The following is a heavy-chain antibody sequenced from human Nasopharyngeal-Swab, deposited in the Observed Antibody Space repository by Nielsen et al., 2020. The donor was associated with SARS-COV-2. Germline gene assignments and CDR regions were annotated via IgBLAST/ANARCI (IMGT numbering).Heavy chain of an antibody. J-gene: IGHJ6*03. CDR3: ARALHSGGYCSGGSCLPYYYYYYMDV. D-gene: IGHD2-15*01. V-gene: IGHV1-69*06. CDR2: IIPIFGTA. Sequence: SVKVSCKASGCTFSSYAISWVRQAPGQGLEWMGGIIPIFGTANYAQKFQGRVTITADKSTSTAYMELSSLRSEDTAVYYCARALHSGGYCSGGSCLPYYYYYYMDVWGKGTTVTVSS. CDR1: GCTFSSYA.